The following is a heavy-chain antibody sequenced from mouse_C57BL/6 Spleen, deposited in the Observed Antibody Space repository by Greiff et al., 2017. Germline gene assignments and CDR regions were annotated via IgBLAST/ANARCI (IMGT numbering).Heavy chain of an antibody. J-gene: IGHJ2*01. V-gene: IGHV1-64*01. CDR1: GYTFTSYW. D-gene: IGHD2-4*01. Sequence: QVQLQQPGAELVKPGASVKLSCKASGYTFTSYWMHWVKQRPGQGLEWIGMIHPNSGSTNYNEKFKSKATLTVDKSSSTAYMQRSSLTSEDSAVYYCARSEYDYDPGYWGQGTTLTVSS. CDR2: IHPNSGST. CDR3: ARSEYDYDPGY.